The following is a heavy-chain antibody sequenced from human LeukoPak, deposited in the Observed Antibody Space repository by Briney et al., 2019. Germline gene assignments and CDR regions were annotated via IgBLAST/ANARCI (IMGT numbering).Heavy chain of an antibody. J-gene: IGHJ1*01. CDR3: ARAPSEIGGYYPEYFRH. CDR1: GFTVSSNY. Sequence: PGGSLRLSCAASGFTVSSNYMSWVRQAPGKGLGWVSVIYSGGSTYYADSVKGRFTISRDNAKNTVSLQMNSLRAEDTGVYYCARAPSEIGGYYPEYFRHWGQGTLVTVSS. D-gene: IGHD3-22*01. V-gene: IGHV3-53*01. CDR2: IYSGGST.